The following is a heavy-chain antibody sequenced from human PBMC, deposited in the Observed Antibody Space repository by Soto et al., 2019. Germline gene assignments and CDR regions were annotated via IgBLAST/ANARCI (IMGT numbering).Heavy chain of an antibody. J-gene: IGHJ5*02. CDR3: ARTYSSGWSFVGWFDP. V-gene: IGHV4-39*01. CDR2: IYYSGST. Sequence: SETLSLTCTVSGGSISSSSYYWGWIRQPPGKGLEWIGSIYYSGSTYYNPSLKSRVTISVDTSKNQFSLKLSSVTAADTAVYYCARTYSSGWSFVGWFDPWGQGTLVTVSS. CDR1: GGSISSSSYY. D-gene: IGHD6-19*01.